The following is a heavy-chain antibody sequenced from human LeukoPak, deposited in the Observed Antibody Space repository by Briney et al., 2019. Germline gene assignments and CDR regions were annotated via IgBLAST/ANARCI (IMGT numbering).Heavy chain of an antibody. CDR1: GFTFSDYG. CDR2: ISGSGIST. Sequence: GGSLRLSCAAAGFTFSDYGMIWVRQAPGKGLEWVSGISGSGISTYYADSVKGRFTISRDNSKNTLYLQMNSLRFEDTAVYYCAKSWNYYDSSGDDALDIWGQGTMVTVSS. J-gene: IGHJ3*02. V-gene: IGHV3-23*01. CDR3: AKSWNYYDSSGDDALDI. D-gene: IGHD3-22*01.